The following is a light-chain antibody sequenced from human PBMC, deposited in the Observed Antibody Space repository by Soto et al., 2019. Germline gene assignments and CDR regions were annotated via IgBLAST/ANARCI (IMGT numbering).Light chain of an antibody. V-gene: IGKV1-39*01. CDR3: QQSYDLPRT. CDR1: QSVSKY. CDR2: YVS. J-gene: IGKJ2*01. Sequence: DIQLTQSPSSLSASVGDTVTISCRTNQSVSKYMNWYQQKPGTAPKPLIYYVSSLQSGVPSRFSGSCSATDFTLTISSLQTEDFATYYCQQSYDLPRTFGQGTRLDIK.